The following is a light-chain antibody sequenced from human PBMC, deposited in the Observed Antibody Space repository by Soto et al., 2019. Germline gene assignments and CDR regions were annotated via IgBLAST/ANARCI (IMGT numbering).Light chain of an antibody. Sequence: QSVLTQPASVSGSPGQSITISCTGTSSDVGGYNYVSWYQQHPGKAPKVMIYGVSHRPSGVSNRFSGSKSGNTASLTISGLQAEDEADYHCSSYTNTNTLVFGGGTKLTVL. V-gene: IGLV2-14*01. CDR1: SSDVGGYNY. CDR3: SSYTNTNTLV. J-gene: IGLJ3*02. CDR2: GVS.